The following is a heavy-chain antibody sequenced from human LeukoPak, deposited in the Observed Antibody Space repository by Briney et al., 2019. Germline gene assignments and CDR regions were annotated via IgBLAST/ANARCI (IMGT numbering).Heavy chain of an antibody. CDR3: ARAGDSSSWYFDY. Sequence: SETLSLTCAVYGGSFSGYSWNWIRQPPVKGLEWIGEINHSGGTNYNPSLKSRVTISVDTSKKQFSLKLSSVTAADTAVYYCARAGDSSSWYFDYWGQGTLVTVSS. V-gene: IGHV4-34*01. D-gene: IGHD6-13*01. CDR2: INHSGGT. CDR1: GGSFSGYS. J-gene: IGHJ4*02.